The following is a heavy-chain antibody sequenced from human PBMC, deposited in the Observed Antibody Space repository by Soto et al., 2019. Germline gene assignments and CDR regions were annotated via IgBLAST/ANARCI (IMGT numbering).Heavy chain of an antibody. CDR1: GFTFSDYY. CDR3: ANSPPGDQLSWVDP. CDR2: ISSSSSYT. J-gene: IGHJ5*02. D-gene: IGHD3-10*01. V-gene: IGHV3-11*06. Sequence: QVQLVESGGGLVKPGGSLRLSCAASGFTFSDYYMSWIRQAPGKGLEWVSYISSSSSYTNYADSVKGRFTISRDNAKNSLYLQINSLRAEDTAVYYCANSPPGDQLSWVDPWGQGTLVTVSS.